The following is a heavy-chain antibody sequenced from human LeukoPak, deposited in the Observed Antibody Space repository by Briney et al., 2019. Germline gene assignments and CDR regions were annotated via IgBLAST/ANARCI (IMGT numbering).Heavy chain of an antibody. J-gene: IGHJ4*02. Sequence: GGSLRLSCAASGFTFSNYWMGWVRQPPGKGLQWVANIKEDGSEKYYVDSVKGRFTISRDNAKNSLYLQMNSLRAEDTAVYYCARELHCGGDCYSYYFDYWGQGTLVTVSS. V-gene: IGHV3-7*01. CDR2: IKEDGSEK. D-gene: IGHD2-21*02. CDR1: GFTFSNYW. CDR3: ARELHCGGDCYSYYFDY.